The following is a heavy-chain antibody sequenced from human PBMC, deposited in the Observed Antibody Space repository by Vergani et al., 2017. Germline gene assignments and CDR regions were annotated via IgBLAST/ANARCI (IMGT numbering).Heavy chain of an antibody. CDR1: GFMFSNYW. J-gene: IGHJ3*01. V-gene: IGHV3-7*01. Sequence: EVQLVESGGGLVQPGGSLRLFCAASGFMFSNYWMNWVRQAPGKGLEWVANIKQDGSEKYYVDSVKGRFTISRDNAKNSLYLDMSSLRAEDTAVYYCVRDVRVSRTWGQGTMVAVSS. CDR2: IKQDGSEK. CDR3: VRDVRVSRT.